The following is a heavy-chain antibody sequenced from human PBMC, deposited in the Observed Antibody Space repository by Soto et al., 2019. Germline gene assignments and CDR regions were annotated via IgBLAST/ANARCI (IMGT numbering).Heavy chain of an antibody. J-gene: IGHJ6*03. CDR1: GGSISSYY. CDR2: IYYSGST. CDR3: ARGGRIAARPGGPTYYYYMDV. Sequence: SETLSLTCTVSGGSISSYYWSWIRQPPGKGLEWIGYIYYSGSTNYNPSLKSRVTISVDTSKNQFSLKLSSVTAADTAVYYCARGGRIAARPGGPTYYYYMDVWGKGTTVTVSS. D-gene: IGHD6-6*01. V-gene: IGHV4-59*12.